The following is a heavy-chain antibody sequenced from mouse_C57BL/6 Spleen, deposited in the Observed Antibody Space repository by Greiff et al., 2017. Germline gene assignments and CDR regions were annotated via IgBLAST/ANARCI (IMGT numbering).Heavy chain of an antibody. D-gene: IGHD1-1*01. CDR2: IHPNSGST. CDR3: AIITTMDY. CDR1: GYTFTSYW. Sequence: VQLQQPGAELVKPGASVKLSCKASGYTFTSYWMHWVKQRPGQGLEWIGMIHPNSGSTNYNEKCKSKATLTVDKSSSTAYMQLSSLTSEDSAVYYCAIITTMDYWGQGTTLTVSS. J-gene: IGHJ2*01. V-gene: IGHV1-64*01.